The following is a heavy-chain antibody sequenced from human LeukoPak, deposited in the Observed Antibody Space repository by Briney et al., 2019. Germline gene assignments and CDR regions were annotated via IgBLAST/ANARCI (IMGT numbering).Heavy chain of an antibody. Sequence: GGSLRLSCAASGFTFSGSAVHWVRQASGKGLEWVGHIRSKADSRATAYAASVQGRFTISRDDSNNTAYLHMNSLKIEDAAVYFCSRHLYSSAWYEENWGQGTLVTVSS. V-gene: IGHV3-73*01. CDR2: IRSKADSRAT. CDR1: GFTFSGSA. J-gene: IGHJ4*02. CDR3: SRHLYSSAWYEEN. D-gene: IGHD6-19*01.